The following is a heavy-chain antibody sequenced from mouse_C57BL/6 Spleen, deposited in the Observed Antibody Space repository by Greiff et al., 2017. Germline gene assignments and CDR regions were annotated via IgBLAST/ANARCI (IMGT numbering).Heavy chain of an antibody. D-gene: IGHD1-1*01. J-gene: IGHJ2*01. CDR3: ARYGSSYFDY. CDR1: GYAFSSSW. CDR2: IYPGDGDT. V-gene: IGHV1-82*01. Sequence: QVQLKESGPELVKPGASVKISCKASGYAFSSSWMNWVKPRPGKGLEWIGRIYPGDGDTNYNGKFKGKATLTADKSSSTAYMQLSSLTSEYSAVYFCARYGSSYFDYWGQGTTLTVSS.